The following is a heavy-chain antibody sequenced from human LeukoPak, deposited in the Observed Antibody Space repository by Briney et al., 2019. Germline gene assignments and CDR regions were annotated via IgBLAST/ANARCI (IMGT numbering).Heavy chain of an antibody. D-gene: IGHD3-10*01. CDR2: INHSGST. Sequence: SETLSLTCAVYGGSFSGYYWSRIRQPPGKGLGWIGEINHSGSTNYNPSLKSRVTISVDTSKNQFSLKLSSVTAADTAVYYCARGWSYYGSGSYYFDYWGQGTLVTVSS. CDR3: ARGWSYYGSGSYYFDY. V-gene: IGHV4-34*01. CDR1: GGSFSGYY. J-gene: IGHJ4*02.